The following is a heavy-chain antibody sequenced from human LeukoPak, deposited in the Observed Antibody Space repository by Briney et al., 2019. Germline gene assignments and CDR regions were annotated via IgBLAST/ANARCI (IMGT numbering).Heavy chain of an antibody. CDR1: GFTFSDYY. CDR2: ISSSGSTI. J-gene: IGHJ4*02. CDR3: ARDDYDYVWGSYRLVDY. D-gene: IGHD3-16*02. V-gene: IGHV3-11*01. Sequence: GGSLRLSCAASGFTFSDYYMSWIRQAPGKGLEWVSYISSSGSTIYYAGSVKGRFTISRDNAKNSLYLQMNSLRAEDTAVYYCARDDYDYVWGSYRLVDYWGQGTLVTVSS.